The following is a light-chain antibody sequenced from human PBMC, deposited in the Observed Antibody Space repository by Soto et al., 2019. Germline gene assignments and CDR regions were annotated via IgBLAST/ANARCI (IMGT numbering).Light chain of an antibody. CDR2: EVS. V-gene: IGLV2-14*01. J-gene: IGLJ3*02. CDR1: SSDVGAYNY. Sequence: QSALAQPASVSGSPGQSITISCTRTSSDVGAYNYVSWYQQHPGKAPKLIIFEVSNRPSGISNRFSGSKSGQTASLSISGLQAEDEADYYCSSYTNSFTWVFGGGTKVTV. CDR3: SSYTNSFTWV.